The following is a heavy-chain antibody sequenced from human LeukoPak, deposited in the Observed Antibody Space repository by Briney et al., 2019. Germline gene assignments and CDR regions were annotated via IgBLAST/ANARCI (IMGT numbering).Heavy chain of an antibody. J-gene: IGHJ4*02. CDR1: GASFSGYY. D-gene: IGHD3-10*01. CDR3: ARPRLLYGSGPTLV. CDR2: INHSGST. Sequence: SETLSLTCAVYGASFSGYYCSWIRQPPGKGLEWIGEINHSGSTTYNPSLKSRITISVDTSKNQFSLKLSSVTAADTAVYYCARPRLLYGSGPTLVWGPGTLVTVSS. V-gene: IGHV4-34*01.